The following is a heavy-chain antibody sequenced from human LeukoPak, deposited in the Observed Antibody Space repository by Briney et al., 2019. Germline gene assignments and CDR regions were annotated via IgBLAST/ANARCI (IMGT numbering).Heavy chain of an antibody. CDR2: INNDGSSP. D-gene: IGHD6-19*01. CDR3: ARVSSGWYKHQDY. CDR1: GFTFSSYW. Sequence: PGRSLRLSCASSGFTFSSYWMHWVRQTPGKGLVWVSRINNDGSSPTYADSVKGRFTISRDNTKNTLYLLMNSLTTEDTAVYYCARVSSGWYKHQDYWGQGTLVTVSS. V-gene: IGHV3-74*01. J-gene: IGHJ4*02.